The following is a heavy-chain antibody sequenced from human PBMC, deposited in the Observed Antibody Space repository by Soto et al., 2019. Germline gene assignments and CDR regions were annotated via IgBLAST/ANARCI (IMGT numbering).Heavy chain of an antibody. V-gene: IGHV1-18*04. D-gene: IGHD3-22*01. CDR2: ISAYNGNT. CDR1: GYTFTSYG. CDR3: ARVGYSSTGTTLHFHGLDV. J-gene: IGHJ6*02. Sequence: ASVKVSCKASGYTFTSYGISWVRQAPGQGLEWMGWISAYNGNTNYAQKLQGRVTMTTDTSTSTAYMELRSLRSDDTAVYYCARVGYSSTGTTLHFHGLDVWGQGTTVTSP.